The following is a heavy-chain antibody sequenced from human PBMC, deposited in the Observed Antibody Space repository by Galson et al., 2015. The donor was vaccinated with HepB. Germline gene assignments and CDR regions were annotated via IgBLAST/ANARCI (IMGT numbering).Heavy chain of an antibody. CDR3: AKEGDWGLSADH. D-gene: IGHD3-16*01. Sequence: SLRLSCAASGFTFSSYGMHWVRQAPGKGLEWVAVIWYDGSNKYYADSVKGRFTISRDNSKNTLYLQMNSLRAEDTAVYYCAKEGDWGLSADHSGPGTLVTVST. V-gene: IGHV3-33*06. J-gene: IGHJ4*01. CDR2: IWYDGSNK. CDR1: GFTFSSYG.